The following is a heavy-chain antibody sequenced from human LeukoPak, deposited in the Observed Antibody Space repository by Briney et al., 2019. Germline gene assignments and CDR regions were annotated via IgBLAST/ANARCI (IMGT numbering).Heavy chain of an antibody. D-gene: IGHD3-10*01. CDR2: IYSGGST. V-gene: IGHV3-66*01. CDR3: ARCKLLWFGELCDAFDI. CDR1: GFTVSSNY. Sequence: PGGSLRLSCAASGFTVSSNYMSWVRQAPGKGLEWVSVIYSGGSTYYADSVKGRFTISRDNSKNTLYLQMNSLRAEDTAVYYCARCKLLWFGELCDAFDIWGQGTMVTVSS. J-gene: IGHJ3*02.